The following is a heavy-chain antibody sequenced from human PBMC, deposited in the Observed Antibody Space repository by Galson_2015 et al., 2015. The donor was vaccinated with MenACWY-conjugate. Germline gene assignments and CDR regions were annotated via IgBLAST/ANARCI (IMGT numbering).Heavy chain of an antibody. CDR2: IYSGGST. CDR3: ARDIGQDRDGYPPGLGMDV. J-gene: IGHJ6*02. CDR1: GFTVSSNY. Sequence: SLRLSCAASGFTVSSNYMSWVRQAPGKGLEWVSVIYSGGSTYYADSVKGRFTISRDNSKNTLYLQMNSLRAEDTAVYYCARDIGQDRDGYPPGLGMDVWGQGTTVTVSS. D-gene: IGHD5-24*01. V-gene: IGHV3-66*01.